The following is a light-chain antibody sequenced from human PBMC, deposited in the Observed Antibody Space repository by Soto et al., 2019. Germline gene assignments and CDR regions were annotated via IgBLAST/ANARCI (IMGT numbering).Light chain of an antibody. CDR3: QQRGNWRVT. Sequence: EIVLTQSPATLSLSPGERATLSCRAKQSVNSYFSGSQQKPGQAPRLLIYEPSNRATGIPARFSGSGSGTDFTLTISSLETDDFGVYYCQQRGNWRVTFGKGTRVDIK. CDR1: QSVNSY. CDR2: EPS. J-gene: IGKJ1*01. V-gene: IGKV3-11*01.